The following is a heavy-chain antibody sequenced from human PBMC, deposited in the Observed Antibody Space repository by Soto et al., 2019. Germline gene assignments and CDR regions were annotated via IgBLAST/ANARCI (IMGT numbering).Heavy chain of an antibody. Sequence: QVQLVESGGGVVQPGRSLRLYCAASGFTFSSYAMHWVRQAPGKGLEWVAVISYDGSNKYYADSVKGRFTISRDNSKNTLYLQMNSLRAEDTAVYYCAREGTRQWFDPWGQGTLVTVSS. CDR3: AREGTRQWFDP. J-gene: IGHJ5*02. CDR2: ISYDGSNK. CDR1: GFTFSSYA. D-gene: IGHD3-10*01. V-gene: IGHV3-30-3*01.